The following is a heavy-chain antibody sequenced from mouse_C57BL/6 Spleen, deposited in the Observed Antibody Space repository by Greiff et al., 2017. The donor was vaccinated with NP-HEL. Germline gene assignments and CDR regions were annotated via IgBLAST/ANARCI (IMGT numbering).Heavy chain of an antibody. CDR3: ARKGGTDWYFDV. CDR2: IWSGGST. J-gene: IGHJ1*03. D-gene: IGHD2-14*01. CDR1: GFSLTSYG. V-gene: IGHV2-2*01. Sequence: VQLQQSGPGLVQPSQSLSITCTVSGFSLTSYGVHWVRQSPGKGLEWLGVIWSGGSTDYNAAFISRLSISKDNSKSQVFFKMNSLQADDTAIYYFARKGGTDWYFDVWGTGTTVTVAS.